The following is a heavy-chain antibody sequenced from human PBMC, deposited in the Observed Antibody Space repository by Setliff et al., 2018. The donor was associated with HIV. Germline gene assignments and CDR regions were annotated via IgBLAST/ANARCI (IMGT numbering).Heavy chain of an antibody. CDR1: GYTFTSYY. CDR2: IKPSGGST. CDR3: ARDPNLIAVAGTFDY. D-gene: IGHD6-19*01. V-gene: IGHV1-46*01. J-gene: IGHJ4*02. Sequence: GASEKVSCKASGYTFTSYYMHWVRQAPGQGLEWMGIIKPSGGSTSYAQKFQGRVTMTRDTSTSTVYMELSSLRSEDTAVYYCARDPNLIAVAGTFDYWGQGTLGTVS.